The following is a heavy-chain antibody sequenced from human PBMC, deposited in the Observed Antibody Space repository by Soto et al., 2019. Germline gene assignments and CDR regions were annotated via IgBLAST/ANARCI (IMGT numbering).Heavy chain of an antibody. CDR3: ARDTHSSSWYGSYNWFDP. V-gene: IGHV1-2*04. Sequence: ASVKVSCKASGYTFTGYYMHWVRQAPGQGLEWMGWINPNSGGTNYAQKFQGWVTMTRDTSISTAYMELSRLRSDDTAVYYCARDTHSSSWYGSYNWFDPWGQGTLVTV. D-gene: IGHD6-13*01. J-gene: IGHJ5*02. CDR1: GYTFTGYY. CDR2: INPNSGGT.